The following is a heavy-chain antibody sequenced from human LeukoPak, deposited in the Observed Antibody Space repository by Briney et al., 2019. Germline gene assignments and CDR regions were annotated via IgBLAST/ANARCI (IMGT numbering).Heavy chain of an antibody. J-gene: IGHJ4*02. CDR1: GGTFSSYA. CDR3: ARGYYYDSSGYYSFDY. D-gene: IGHD3-22*01. CDR2: IIPIFGTA. Sequence: GASMKVSCKASGGTFSSYAISWVRQAPGQGLEWMGGIIPIFGTANYAQKFQGRVTITADESTSTAYMELSSLRSEDTAVYYCARGYYYDSSGYYSFDYWGQGTLVTVSS. V-gene: IGHV1-69*13.